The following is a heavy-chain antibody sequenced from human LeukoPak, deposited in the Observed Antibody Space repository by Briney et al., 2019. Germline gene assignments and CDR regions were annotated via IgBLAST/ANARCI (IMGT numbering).Heavy chain of an antibody. V-gene: IGHV3-7*01. CDR2: IKEDGSEK. D-gene: IGHD1-26*01. CDR1: GFTFSSYW. Sequence: GGSLRLSCAASGFTFSSYWMSWVRQAPGKGLEWVANIKEDGSEKRYVDSVKGRFTISRDNAKNSLYLQMNSLRAEDTAVYYCARDKIVGATKLDYWGQGTLVTVSS. J-gene: IGHJ4*02. CDR3: ARDKIVGATKLDY.